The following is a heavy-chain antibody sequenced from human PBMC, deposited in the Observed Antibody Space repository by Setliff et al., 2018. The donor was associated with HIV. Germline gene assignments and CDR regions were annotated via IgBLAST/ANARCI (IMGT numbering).Heavy chain of an antibody. CDR1: GYTFTDYY. CDR3: ARDDGGYNYAEAFDV. CDR2: INSASGGT. D-gene: IGHD3-16*01. J-gene: IGHJ3*01. V-gene: IGHV1-2*02. Sequence: GASVKVSCKASGYTFTDYYIHWVRQAPGQGLEWMGWINSASGGTNYAQNFQGRVTVTIDTSASTAYMELRSLRSDDTAVYYCARDDGGYNYAEAFDVWGQGTMVTVSS.